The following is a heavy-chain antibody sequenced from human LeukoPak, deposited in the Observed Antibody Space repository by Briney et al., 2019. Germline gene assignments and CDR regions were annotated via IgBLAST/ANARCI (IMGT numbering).Heavy chain of an antibody. D-gene: IGHD1-1*01. J-gene: IGHJ4*02. Sequence: GGSLRLSSVASGFAFSSYDMSWVRQAPGKGLEWVAFISFDGNTKYYSDSVRGRFPISRDNSKNTVYLQMNSLRPEDTAVYYCARDMSEKYTADYWGQGTLVTVSS. CDR1: GFAFSSYD. CDR2: ISFDGNTK. CDR3: ARDMSEKYTADY. V-gene: IGHV3-30*01.